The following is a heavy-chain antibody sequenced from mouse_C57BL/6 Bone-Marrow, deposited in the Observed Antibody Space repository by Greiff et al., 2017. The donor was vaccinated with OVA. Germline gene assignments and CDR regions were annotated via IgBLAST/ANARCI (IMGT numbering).Heavy chain of an antibody. J-gene: IGHJ3*01. Sequence: VKLQQSDAELVKPGASVKISCKVSGYTFTDHTIHWMKQRPEQGLEWIGYIYPRDGSTKYNEKFKGKATLTADKSSSTAYMQLNSLTSEDSAVYFCARWGGYDGAWFAYWGQGTLVTVSA. CDR2: IYPRDGST. CDR1: GYTFTDHT. D-gene: IGHD2-2*01. V-gene: IGHV1-78*01. CDR3: ARWGGYDGAWFAY.